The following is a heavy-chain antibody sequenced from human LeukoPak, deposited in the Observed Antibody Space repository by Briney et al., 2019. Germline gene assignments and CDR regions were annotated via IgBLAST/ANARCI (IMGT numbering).Heavy chain of an antibody. V-gene: IGHV3-23*01. D-gene: IGHD4-17*01. CDR3: AKDRRPYDYGDSWGY. CDR2: ITGSGDST. J-gene: IGHJ4*02. Sequence: TGGSLRLSCAASGFTFSSYAMSWVRQAPGKGLEWVSAITGSGDSTYYADSVKGRFTVSRDNSKNTLYLQMNSLRAEDTAVYYCAKDRRPYDYGDSWGYWGQGTLVTVSS. CDR1: GFTFSSYA.